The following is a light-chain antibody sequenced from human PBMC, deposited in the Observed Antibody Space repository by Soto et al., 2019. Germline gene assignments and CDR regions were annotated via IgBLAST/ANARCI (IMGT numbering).Light chain of an antibody. CDR1: NSDVGGYNY. V-gene: IGLV2-14*01. J-gene: IGLJ1*01. Sequence: QSALAQPASVSGSPGQSITISCTGTNSDVGGYNYVSWYQQHPGKAPELMIYEVSHRPPGVSNRFSGSKSDNTASLTISGLQAEDEADYYCSSYTSISTLYVFGTGTKVTVL. CDR3: SSYTSISTLYV. CDR2: EVS.